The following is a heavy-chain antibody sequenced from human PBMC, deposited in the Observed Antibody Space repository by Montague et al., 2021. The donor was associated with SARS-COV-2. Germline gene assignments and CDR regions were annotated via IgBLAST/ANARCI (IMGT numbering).Heavy chain of an antibody. CDR1: GFTFSSYA. CDR3: ARTNSGSYYSSFDY. D-gene: IGHD1-26*01. J-gene: IGHJ4*02. Sequence: SLRLSCAASGFTFSSYAMHWVRQAPGKGLEWVAVISYDGSNKYYADSAKGRFTISRDNSKNTLYLQMNSLRAEDTAVYYCARTNSGSYYSSFDYWGQGTLVTVSS. CDR2: ISYDGSNK. V-gene: IGHV3-30*04.